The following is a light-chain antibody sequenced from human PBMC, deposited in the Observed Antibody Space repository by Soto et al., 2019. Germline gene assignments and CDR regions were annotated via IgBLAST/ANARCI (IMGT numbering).Light chain of an antibody. CDR3: AAWDDSLNGRV. V-gene: IGLV1-44*01. CDR1: SSNIGSNT. CDR2: SNN. J-gene: IGLJ1*01. Sequence: QLVLTQPASVSGSPGQRVTISCSGSSSNIGSNTVNWYQQLPGTAPKLLIYSNNQRPSGVPDRFSGSKSGTSASLAISGLQSEDEADYYCAAWDDSLNGRVFGTGTKLTVL.